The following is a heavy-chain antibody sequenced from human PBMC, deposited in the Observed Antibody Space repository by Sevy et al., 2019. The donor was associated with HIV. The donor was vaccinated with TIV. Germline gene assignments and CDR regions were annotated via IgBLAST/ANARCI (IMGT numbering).Heavy chain of an antibody. Sequence: GGSLRLSCAVSGFIFSGYSMNWVRQAPGKGLEWVSYIRSSSDIIYYADSVKGRFTISRDNARNSLYLQMNSLRDEDTAVYYCAKTIAAAETFDYWGQGALVTVSS. V-gene: IGHV3-48*02. D-gene: IGHD6-25*01. CDR3: AKTIAAAETFDY. J-gene: IGHJ4*02. CDR2: IRSSSDII. CDR1: GFIFSGYS.